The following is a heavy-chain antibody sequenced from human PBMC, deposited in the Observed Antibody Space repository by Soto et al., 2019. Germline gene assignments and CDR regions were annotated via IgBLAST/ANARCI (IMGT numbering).Heavy chain of an antibody. D-gene: IGHD3-10*01. CDR3: ARDRGSDDPIDY. J-gene: IGHJ4*02. CDR2: IWHDGMNK. V-gene: IGHV3-33*01. CDR1: GFTFSSYG. Sequence: PVGSLRLSGAASGFTFSSYGMHWVRQAPGKGLEWVAVIWHDGMNKYYADSVRGRFTISRDNSKNTLYLQMNSLRAEDTAVYYCARDRGSDDPIDYWGQGTLVTVSS.